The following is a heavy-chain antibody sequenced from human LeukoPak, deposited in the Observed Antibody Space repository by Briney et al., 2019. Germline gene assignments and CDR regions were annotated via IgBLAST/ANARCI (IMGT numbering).Heavy chain of an antibody. CDR2: IYYSGST. V-gene: IGHV4-39*01. J-gene: IGHJ4*02. D-gene: IGHD6-13*01. CDR3: ARHTGAAAGTNFDY. CDR1: GGSISSSSYY. Sequence: PSETLSLTCTVSGGSISSSSYYWGWIRQPPGKGLEWIGSIYYSGSTYYNPSLKSRVTISVDTSKNQFSLKLSSVTAADTAVYYCARHTGAAAGTNFDYWGQGTLVTVSS.